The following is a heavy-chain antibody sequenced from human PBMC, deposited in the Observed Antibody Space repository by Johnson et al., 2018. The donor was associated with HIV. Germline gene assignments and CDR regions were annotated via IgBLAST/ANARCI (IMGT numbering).Heavy chain of an antibody. CDR2: ISWNGGST. CDR3: ARDRYSSSSGAFDI. J-gene: IGHJ3*02. D-gene: IGHD6-6*01. V-gene: IGHV3-9*01. Sequence: QLVESGGGLVQPGRSLRLSCAASGFTFDDYAMHWLRQAPGKGLEWVSGISWNGGSTGYADSVKGRFTISRDNAKNSLYLQMNSLRAEDTALYYCARDRYSSSSGAFDIWGQGTMVTVSS. CDR1: GFTFDDYA.